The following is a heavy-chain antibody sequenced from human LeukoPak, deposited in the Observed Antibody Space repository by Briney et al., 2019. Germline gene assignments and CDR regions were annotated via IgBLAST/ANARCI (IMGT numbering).Heavy chain of an antibody. V-gene: IGHV4-59*01. CDR2: IHYSGTA. CDR1: DGSITNYD. D-gene: IGHD1-26*01. CDR3: ARDAGGSYFDY. Sequence: SETLSLTCTVSDGSITNYDWSWVRQPPGKGPEFIGYIHYSGTANYNPSLRSRVTISIDTSKKHFFLKLKSVTAADTAVYYCARDAGGSYFDYWGQGTLVTVSS. J-gene: IGHJ4*02.